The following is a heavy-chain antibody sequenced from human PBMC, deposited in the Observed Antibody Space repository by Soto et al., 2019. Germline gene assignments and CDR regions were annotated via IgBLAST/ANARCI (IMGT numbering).Heavy chain of an antibody. CDR3: ASTEGEFYGDDAFDI. CDR2: IYYSGST. CDR1: GGSISSYY. J-gene: IGHJ3*02. V-gene: IGHV4-59*08. D-gene: IGHD4-17*01. Sequence: PSETLSLTCTVSGGSISSYYWSWIRQPPGKGLEWIGYIYYSGSTNYNPSLKSRVTISVDTSKNQFSLKLSSVTAADTAVYYCASTEGEFYGDDAFDIWGQGTMVTVSS.